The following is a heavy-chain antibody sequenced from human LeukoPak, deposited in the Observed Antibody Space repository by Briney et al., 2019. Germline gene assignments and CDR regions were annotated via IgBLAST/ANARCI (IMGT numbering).Heavy chain of an antibody. CDR1: GFTFSSYG. V-gene: IGHV3-33*01. J-gene: IGHJ4*02. Sequence: GGSLRLSCAASGFTFSSYGMHWVRQAPGKGLEWVAVIWYDGSNKYYADSVKGRFTISRDNSKNTLYLQMNSLRAEDTAVYYCAREGIPGPYDSSGYSSFPFDYWGQGTLVTVSS. D-gene: IGHD3-22*01. CDR3: AREGIPGPYDSSGYSSFPFDY. CDR2: IWYDGSNK.